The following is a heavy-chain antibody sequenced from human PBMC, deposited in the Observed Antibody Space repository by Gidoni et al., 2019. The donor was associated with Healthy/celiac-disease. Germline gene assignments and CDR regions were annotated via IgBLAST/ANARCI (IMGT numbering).Heavy chain of an antibody. Sequence: QVQLQESGPGLVKPSQTLSLTCTVPGGSISRGGYYWSWIRQHPGKGLEWIGYIYYSGSTYYNPSLKSRVTISVDTSKNQFSLKLSSVTAADTAVYYCARGLVGASLGSFDPWGQGTLVTVSS. V-gene: IGHV4-31*03. CDR2: IYYSGST. D-gene: IGHD1-26*01. CDR3: ARGLVGASLGSFDP. CDR1: GGSISRGGYY. J-gene: IGHJ5*02.